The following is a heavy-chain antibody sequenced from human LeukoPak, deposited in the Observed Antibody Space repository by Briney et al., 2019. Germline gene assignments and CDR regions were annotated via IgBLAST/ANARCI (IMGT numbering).Heavy chain of an antibody. J-gene: IGHJ2*01. V-gene: IGHV3-33*01. CDR1: GFTFSSYG. D-gene: IGHD2-2*01. CDR3: ASRSSSLNCYFDV. CDR2: IWYDGDNK. Sequence: GRSLRLSCAASGFTFSSYGMHWVRQAPGKGLEWVAVIWYDGDNKYYADSVKGQFTISRDNSKETLYLQMNSLRAEDTAVYYCASRSSSLNCYFDVWGRRTLVTVSS.